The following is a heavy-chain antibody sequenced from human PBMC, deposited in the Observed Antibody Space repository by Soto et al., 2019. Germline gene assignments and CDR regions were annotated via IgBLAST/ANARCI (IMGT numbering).Heavy chain of an antibody. J-gene: IGHJ6*02. D-gene: IGHD2-21*01. V-gene: IGHV4-59*12. Sequence: SETLSLTCTVSGGSISSYYWSWIRQPPGKGLEWIGYIYYTGSTNYNPSLKSRVTISVDTSKNQFSLKLSSVTAADTAVYYCAREEWLHFVGTNYHYYAMEVWCQGITVTVSS. CDR3: AREEWLHFVGTNYHYYAMEV. CDR2: IYYTGST. CDR1: GGSISSYY.